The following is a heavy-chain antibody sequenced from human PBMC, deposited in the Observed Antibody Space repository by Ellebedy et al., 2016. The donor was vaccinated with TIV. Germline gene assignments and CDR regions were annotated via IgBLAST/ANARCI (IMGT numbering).Heavy chain of an antibody. CDR3: ARGVYSNYGIFFDF. CDR2: INQDGSEK. CDR1: GLTLSTSS. Sequence: GESLKISCAASGLTLSTSSMNWVRQPPGKGLEWVANINQDGSEKYYVDSVKGRFTISRDNAKNSLYLQGNSLRAEDTAVYYCARGVYSNYGIFFDFWGQGTLVTVSS. J-gene: IGHJ4*02. D-gene: IGHD4-11*01. V-gene: IGHV3-7*01.